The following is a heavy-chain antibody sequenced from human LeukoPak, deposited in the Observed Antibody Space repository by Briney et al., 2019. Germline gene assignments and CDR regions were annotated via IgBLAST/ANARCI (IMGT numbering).Heavy chain of an antibody. CDR3: AKDYTDNYDILTVFDY. CDR2: INSDGSST. D-gene: IGHD3-9*01. V-gene: IGHV3-74*01. Sequence: GGSLRLSCAASGFTFSSYWMHWVRQAPGKGLVWVSRINSDGSSTSYADSVKGRFTISRDNAKNTLYLQMTRLRAEDTAVYYCAKDYTDNYDILTVFDYWGRGTLVTVSS. CDR1: GFTFSSYW. J-gene: IGHJ4*02.